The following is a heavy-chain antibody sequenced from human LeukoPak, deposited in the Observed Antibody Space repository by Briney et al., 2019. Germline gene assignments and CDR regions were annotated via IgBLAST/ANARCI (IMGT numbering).Heavy chain of an antibody. Sequence: SVKVSCKASGYTFTGYYMHWVRQAPGQGLEWMGRIIPIFGTANYAQKFQGRVTITTDESTSTAYMELSSLRSEDTAVYYCARGASYAHTSHNWFDPWGQGTLVTVSS. D-gene: IGHD1-26*01. V-gene: IGHV1-69*05. CDR1: GYTFTGYY. CDR3: ARGASYAHTSHNWFDP. J-gene: IGHJ5*02. CDR2: IIPIFGTA.